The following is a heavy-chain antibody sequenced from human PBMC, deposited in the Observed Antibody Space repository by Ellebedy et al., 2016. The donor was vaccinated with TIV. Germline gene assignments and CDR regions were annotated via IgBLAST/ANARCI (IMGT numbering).Heavy chain of an antibody. CDR3: AKDRGQGGNWVFDY. Sequence: GESLKISCATSGFTFDNFAMRWFRQAPGKGLEWVSAITGSGDRTFYADSVKGRFTISRDNSKNTLYLQMNSLKAEDTAVYYCAKDRGQGGNWVFDYWGQGTLVTVSS. CDR2: ITGSGDRT. D-gene: IGHD7-27*01. CDR1: GFTFDNFA. J-gene: IGHJ4*02. V-gene: IGHV3-23*01.